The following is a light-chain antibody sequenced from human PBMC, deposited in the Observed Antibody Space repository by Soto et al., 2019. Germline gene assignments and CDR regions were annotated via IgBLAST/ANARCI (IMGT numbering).Light chain of an antibody. CDR1: SSDIGDSNY. CDR3: SSFRSSSTSYV. J-gene: IGLJ1*01. V-gene: IGLV2-14*03. CDR2: DVS. Sequence: QSALTQPASVSGSPGQSITISCTGTSSDIGDSNYVSWYQQHPGKAPKLVIYDVSNLPSGVSNCFSGSKSANTASLTISGLQAEDEADYYCSSFRSSSTSYVFGTGTKVTVL.